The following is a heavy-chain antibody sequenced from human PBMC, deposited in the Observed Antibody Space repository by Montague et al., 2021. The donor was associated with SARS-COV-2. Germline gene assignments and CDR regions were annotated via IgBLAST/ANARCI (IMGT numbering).Heavy chain of an antibody. CDR3: ARVAPYTDDYYFDY. Sequence: SETLSLTCTVSGGSISSSSYYWGWIRQPPGKGLERIGSIYYSGSTYYNPSLKSRVTISVDTSKNQFSLKLSSVTAADTAVYYCARVAPYTDDYYFDYWGQGTLVTVSS. CDR1: GGSISSSSYY. D-gene: IGHD3-16*01. J-gene: IGHJ4*02. CDR2: IYYSGST. V-gene: IGHV4-39*01.